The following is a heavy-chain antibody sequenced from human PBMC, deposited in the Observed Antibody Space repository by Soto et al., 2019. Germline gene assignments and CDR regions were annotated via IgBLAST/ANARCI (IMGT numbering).Heavy chain of an antibody. CDR3: ARHDLLCGSGSYREYYYYYMDV. V-gene: IGHV4-59*08. CDR2: IYYSGST. Sequence: SETLSLTCTVSGGSISSYYWSWIRQPPGKGLEWIGYIYYSGSTNYNPSLKSRVTISVDTSKNQFSLKLSSVTAADTAVYYCARHDLLCGSGSYREYYYYYMDVWGKGTTVTVSS. D-gene: IGHD3-10*01. J-gene: IGHJ6*03. CDR1: GGSISSYY.